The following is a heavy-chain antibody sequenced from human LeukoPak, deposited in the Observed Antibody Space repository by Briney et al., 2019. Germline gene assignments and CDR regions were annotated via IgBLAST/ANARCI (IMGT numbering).Heavy chain of an antibody. J-gene: IGHJ4*02. V-gene: IGHV4-61*02. Sequence: SQTLSLTCTVSGGSISSGSYYWSWIRQPAGKGLEWIGRIYTSGSTNYNPSLKSRVTISVDTSKNQLSLKLSSVTAADTAVYYCARVGDLTVTPDYWGQGTLVTVSS. CDR1: GGSISSGSYY. D-gene: IGHD4-17*01. CDR2: IYTSGST. CDR3: ARVGDLTVTPDY.